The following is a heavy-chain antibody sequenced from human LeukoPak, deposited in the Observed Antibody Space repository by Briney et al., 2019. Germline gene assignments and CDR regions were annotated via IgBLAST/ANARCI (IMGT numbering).Heavy chain of an antibody. D-gene: IGHD1-26*01. Sequence: ASVRVSFKASGYTFTVYYLHWVRQAPGQGLEWMGWINPNNGVTNYAQNFQGRVTMTRDTSISTAYMELSSLRSDDTAVFYCAREGGTYAFDYWGQGTLVTVSS. V-gene: IGHV1-2*02. CDR1: GYTFTVYY. J-gene: IGHJ4*02. CDR2: INPNNGVT. CDR3: AREGGTYAFDY.